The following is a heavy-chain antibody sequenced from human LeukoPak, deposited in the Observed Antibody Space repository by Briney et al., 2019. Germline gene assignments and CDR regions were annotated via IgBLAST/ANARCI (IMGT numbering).Heavy chain of an antibody. CDR1: GGSISSSSYY. CDR3: ARGTAGAGYYMDV. D-gene: IGHD6-13*01. J-gene: IGHJ6*03. V-gene: IGHV4-39*01. CDR2: IYYSGST. Sequence: KPSETLSLTCTVSGGSISSSSYYWGWIRQPPGKGLEWIGSIYYSGSTYYNPSLKSRVTISVDTSKNQFSLKLSSVTAADTAVYYCARGTAGAGYYMDVWGKGTTVTVS.